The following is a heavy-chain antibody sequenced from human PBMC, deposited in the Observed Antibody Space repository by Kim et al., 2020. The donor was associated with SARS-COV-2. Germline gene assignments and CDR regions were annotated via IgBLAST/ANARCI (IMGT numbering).Heavy chain of an antibody. CDR2: IYHSGST. J-gene: IGHJ4*02. Sequence: SETLSLTCTVSGYSISSGYYWGWIRQPPGKGLEWIGSIYHSGSTYYNPSLKSRVTISVDTSKNQFSLKLSSVTAADTAVYYCARVGRATFDYWGQGTLVTVSS. CDR1: GYSISSGYY. D-gene: IGHD1-26*01. CDR3: ARVGRATFDY. V-gene: IGHV4-38-2*02.